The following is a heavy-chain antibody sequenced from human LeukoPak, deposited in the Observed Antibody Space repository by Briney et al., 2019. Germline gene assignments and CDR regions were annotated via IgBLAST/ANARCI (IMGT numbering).Heavy chain of an antibody. J-gene: IGHJ4*02. V-gene: IGHV3-23*01. D-gene: IGHD3-10*01. CDR3: ATLWFGELGLY. CDR2: ISGSGGST. Sequence: GGSLRLSCPASGFTFRSYAISWVRQAPGKGLEWVSAISGSGGSTYYADSVKGRFTISRDNSKNTLSLQMNSLRAEDTAVYYCATLWFGELGLYWGQGTLVSVSS. CDR1: GFTFRSYA.